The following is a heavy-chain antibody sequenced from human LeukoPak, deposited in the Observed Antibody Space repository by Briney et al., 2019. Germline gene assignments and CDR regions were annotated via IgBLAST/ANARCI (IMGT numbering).Heavy chain of an antibody. D-gene: IGHD2-2*01. CDR3: AREPGVVSARFVGAFDI. V-gene: IGHV4-59*01. Sequence: SETLSLTCTVSGGSISSYYWSWIRQPPGKGLEWIGYIYYSGSTNYNPSLKSRVTISIDTSKNQFSLKLSSVTAADTAVYYCAREPGVVSARFVGAFDIWGQGTMVTVSS. CDR1: GGSISSYY. CDR2: IYYSGST. J-gene: IGHJ3*02.